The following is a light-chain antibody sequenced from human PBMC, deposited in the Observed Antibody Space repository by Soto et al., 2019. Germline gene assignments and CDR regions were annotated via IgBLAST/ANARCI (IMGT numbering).Light chain of an antibody. V-gene: IGKV3-20*01. CDR3: QQYGSSPTT. CDR2: GAS. J-gene: IGKJ1*01. CDR1: QIFSSTS. Sequence: EVVWTQSPGTLSMYKGERATLSCRAIQIFSSTSLAWYQQKPGQAPRLLIYGASNRATGIPDRFSGSGSGTDFTLTISRLEPEDFAVYYCQQYGSSPTTFAQRSNADIK.